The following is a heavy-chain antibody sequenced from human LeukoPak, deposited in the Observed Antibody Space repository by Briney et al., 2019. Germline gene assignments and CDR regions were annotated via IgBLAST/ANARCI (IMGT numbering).Heavy chain of an antibody. J-gene: IGHJ2*01. D-gene: IGHD4-17*01. CDR1: GDSISTYY. CDR2: IHSSGST. CDR3: ARRARNDYDVHWYFDF. Sequence: PSETLSLTCTVSGDSISTYYWSWIRQPAGKGLEWIGRIHSSGSTNYNPSLNSRVTMSVDTSKNQFSLRLSSVTAADTAVYYCARRARNDYDVHWYFDFWGRGTPVTVSS. V-gene: IGHV4-4*07.